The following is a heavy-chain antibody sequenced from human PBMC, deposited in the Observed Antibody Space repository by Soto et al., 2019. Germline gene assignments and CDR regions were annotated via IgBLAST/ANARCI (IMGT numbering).Heavy chain of an antibody. Sequence: QVQLVQSGAEVKKSGASVKVSCKASGYTFTSHDINWVRQATGQGLEWMGWMNPNSGNTGYAQKFQGRVTMTRNTSISTAYMELSSLRSEDSAVYYCARWDYGYYARFDYWGQGTLVTVSS. CDR3: ARWDYGYYARFDY. CDR2: MNPNSGNT. V-gene: IGHV1-8*01. J-gene: IGHJ4*02. CDR1: GYTFTSHD. D-gene: IGHD4-17*01.